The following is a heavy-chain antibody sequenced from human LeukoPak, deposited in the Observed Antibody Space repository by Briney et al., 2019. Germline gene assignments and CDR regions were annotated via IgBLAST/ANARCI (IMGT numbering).Heavy chain of an antibody. D-gene: IGHD2-21*01. V-gene: IGHV3-7*01. CDR1: GFTFSTYG. J-gene: IGHJ4*02. CDR3: AVRRDVVIAIVPY. Sequence: PGRSLTLSCAASGFTFSTYGMHWVRQAPGKGLEWVANIKQDGSEKYYVDSVKGRFTISRDNAKNSLYLQMNSLRAEDTAVYYCAVRRDVVIAIVPYWGQGTLVTVSS. CDR2: IKQDGSEK.